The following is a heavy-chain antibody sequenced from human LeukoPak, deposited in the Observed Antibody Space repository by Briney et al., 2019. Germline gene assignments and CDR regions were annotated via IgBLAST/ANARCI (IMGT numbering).Heavy chain of an antibody. V-gene: IGHV3-11*05. CDR3: ARDGMGGYDYFDY. Sequence: PGGAPRIFCSAPGFTFSDFYINWSRQAPGEGLGVGLYISSSNIDTNYADSVKGRFTVSRDNAKNSLYLQMNSLRAEDTAVYYCARDGMGGYDYFDYWGQGTLVTVSS. CDR1: GFTFSDFY. D-gene: IGHD5-12*01. J-gene: IGHJ4*02. CDR2: ISSSNIDT.